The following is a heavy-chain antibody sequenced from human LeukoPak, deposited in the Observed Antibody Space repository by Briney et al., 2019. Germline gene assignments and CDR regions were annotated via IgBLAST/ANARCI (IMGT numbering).Heavy chain of an antibody. V-gene: IGHV1-46*01. Sequence: ASVKVSCKASGYTFTSYYMHWVRQAPGQGLEWMGIINPSGGSTSYAQEFQGRVTMTRDTSTSTVYMELSSLRSEDTAVYYCARANYYDSSGYSLYYFDYWGQGTLVTVPS. CDR2: INPSGGST. D-gene: IGHD3-22*01. J-gene: IGHJ4*02. CDR3: ARANYYDSSGYSLYYFDY. CDR1: GYTFTSYY.